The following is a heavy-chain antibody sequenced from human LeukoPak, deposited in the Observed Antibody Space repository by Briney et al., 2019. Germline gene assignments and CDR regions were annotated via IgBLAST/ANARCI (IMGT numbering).Heavy chain of an antibody. Sequence: SETLSLTCTVSGGSISSYYWSWIQQPPGKGLEWIAYIYYSGSTDYNPSLKSRVTISLDTSKNQFSLKLSSVTAADTAVYYCARHDPIVGTPDAFDIWGQGTMVTASS. CDR3: ARHDPIVGTPDAFDI. V-gene: IGHV4-59*08. J-gene: IGHJ3*02. CDR2: IYYSGST. CDR1: GGSISSYY. D-gene: IGHD1-26*01.